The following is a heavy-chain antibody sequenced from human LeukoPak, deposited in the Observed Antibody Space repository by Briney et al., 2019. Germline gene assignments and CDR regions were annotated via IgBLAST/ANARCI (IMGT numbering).Heavy chain of an antibody. J-gene: IGHJ4*02. Sequence: GGSLRLSCAASGFTFSSYAMSWVRQAPGKGLEWVSAISGSGGSTYYADSVEGRFTISRDNSKNTLYLQMNSLRAEDTAVYYCAKAPYYDFWSGYYPGPDYWGQGTLVTVSS. CDR1: GFTFSSYA. D-gene: IGHD3-3*01. CDR3: AKAPYYDFWSGYYPGPDY. V-gene: IGHV3-23*01. CDR2: ISGSGGST.